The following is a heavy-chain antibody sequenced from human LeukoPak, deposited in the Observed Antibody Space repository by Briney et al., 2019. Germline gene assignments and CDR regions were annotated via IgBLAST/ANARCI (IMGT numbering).Heavy chain of an antibody. J-gene: IGHJ4*02. D-gene: IGHD3-10*01. CDR3: ARSVLWFGDLGY. CDR1: GGSITDYY. V-gene: IGHV4-59*03. Sequence: SETLSLTCTVSGGSITDYYWNWIRQSPEKGLEWIGYVYYTGTTYYSPSLKRRVAISLDRSKNQFSLNLNSVTAADTAVYYCARSVLWFGDLGYWGQGILVTVSS. CDR2: VYYTGTT.